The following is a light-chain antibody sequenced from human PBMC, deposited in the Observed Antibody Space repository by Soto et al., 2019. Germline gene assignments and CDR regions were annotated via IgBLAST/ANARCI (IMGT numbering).Light chain of an antibody. Sequence: QSALTQPASVSGSPGQSTTISCTGTSSDVGAYNYDSWYQQYPGEAPKVIIYDVSHRPAGVSNRFSGSESGNTASLTISGLQTQDEADYYCSSYTSATTYVFGTGTKLTVL. CDR3: SSYTSATTYV. CDR2: DVS. J-gene: IGLJ1*01. V-gene: IGLV2-14*01. CDR1: SSDVGAYNY.